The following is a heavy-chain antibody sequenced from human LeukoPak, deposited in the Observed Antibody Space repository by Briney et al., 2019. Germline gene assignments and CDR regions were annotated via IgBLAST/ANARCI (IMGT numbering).Heavy chain of an antibody. CDR3: ARDIEEYYDSSGYPYNWFDP. J-gene: IGHJ5*02. D-gene: IGHD3-22*01. Sequence: GASVMVSCKASGGTFSSYAISWVRQAPGQGLEWMGGIIPIFGTANYAQKFQGRVTITADESTSTAYMELSSLRSEDTAVYYCARDIEEYYDSSGYPYNWFDPWGQGTLVTVSS. V-gene: IGHV1-69*13. CDR2: IIPIFGTA. CDR1: GGTFSSYA.